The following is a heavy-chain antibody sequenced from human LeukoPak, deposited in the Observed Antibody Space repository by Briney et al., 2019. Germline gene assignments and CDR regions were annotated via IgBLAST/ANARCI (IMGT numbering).Heavy chain of an antibody. V-gene: IGHV3-74*01. J-gene: IGHJ5*02. CDR3: ARDRGAGTPFDP. D-gene: IGHD1-1*01. CDR2: ITTDVTNT. Sequence: PGGSLRLSCAASGFTFSSHWMHWVRQVPGKGLVWVSRITTDVTNTAYAGSVRGRFTISRDNAKNTLYLQMNSLRAEDTAVYYCARDRGAGTPFDPWGQGTLVTVSS. CDR1: GFTFSSHW.